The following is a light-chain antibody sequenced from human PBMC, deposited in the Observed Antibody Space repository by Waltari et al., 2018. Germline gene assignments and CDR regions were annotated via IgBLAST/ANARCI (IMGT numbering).Light chain of an antibody. V-gene: IGKV3-20*01. Sequence: EIVLTQSPGTLSLSPGERATLSCRASQSVASNFLAWYQQKPGQAPRLLIYGASSRVTGITDRFSGSGSGTDVTLTISRLEPVDFAVYYCQQYDFSVPLTFGGGTKVEIK. CDR3: QQYDFSVPLT. J-gene: IGKJ4*01. CDR2: GAS. CDR1: QSVASNF.